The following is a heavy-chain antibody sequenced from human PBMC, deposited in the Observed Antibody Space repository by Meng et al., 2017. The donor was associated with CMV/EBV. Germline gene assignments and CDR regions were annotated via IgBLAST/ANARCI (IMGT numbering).Heavy chain of an antibody. CDR3: ATGATTSRFRVDY. Sequence: KISCAASGFTFSSCTLSWVRQAPGQGLEWMGGITPIFGVAQYAQNFQGRVTITADEYTNTAYMDVSSLRSEDTAVYYCATGATTSRFRVDYWGQGTLVTVSS. V-gene: IGHV1-69*01. CDR1: GFTFSSCT. J-gene: IGHJ4*02. D-gene: IGHD2-2*01. CDR2: ITPIFGVA.